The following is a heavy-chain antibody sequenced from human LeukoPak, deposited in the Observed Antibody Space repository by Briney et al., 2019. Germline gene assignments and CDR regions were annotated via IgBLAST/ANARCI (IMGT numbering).Heavy chain of an antibody. V-gene: IGHV1-2*02. CDR1: GYTFTGYY. CDR2: INPNSGGT. D-gene: IGHD1-26*01. J-gene: IGHJ6*03. Sequence: GASVKVSCKASGYTFTGYYMHWVRQAPGQGLEWMGWINPNSGGTNYAQKFQGRVTMTRDTSISTAYMELSRLRSDDTAVYYCARDSGSYYFYYYYYMDVWGKGTTVTVSS. CDR3: ARDSGSYYFYYYYYMDV.